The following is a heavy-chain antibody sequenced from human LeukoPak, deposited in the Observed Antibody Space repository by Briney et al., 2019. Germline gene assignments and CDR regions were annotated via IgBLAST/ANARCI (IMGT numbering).Heavy chain of an antibody. CDR1: GASISSHY. Sequence: SETLSLTCTVSGASISSHYRNWIRQSPGKGLEWIGYMFDPGRTKANPSLESRVTLSADTSKHQFSLRLSSVTAADTAVYYCTTIKRGSIFGYFDFWGQGILVTVSS. CDR3: TTIKRGSIFGYFDF. V-gene: IGHV4-59*11. J-gene: IGHJ4*02. CDR2: MFDPGRT. D-gene: IGHD5-18*01.